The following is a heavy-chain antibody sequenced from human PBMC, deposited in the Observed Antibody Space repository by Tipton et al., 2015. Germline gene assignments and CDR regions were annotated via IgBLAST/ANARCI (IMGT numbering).Heavy chain of an antibody. D-gene: IGHD2-15*01. CDR2: IYYSAST. J-gene: IGHJ4*02. CDR3: ARGKYCRGASCYLFDF. Sequence: TLSLTCTVSGGYITSGGYHWNWIRQHPGKGLEWIGYIYYSASTNYNPSLKSRVTISVDTSQNQFSLKLSSVTAADTALYYCARGKYCRGASCYLFDFWGQGTLVTVSS. V-gene: IGHV4-31*03. CDR1: GGYITSGGYH.